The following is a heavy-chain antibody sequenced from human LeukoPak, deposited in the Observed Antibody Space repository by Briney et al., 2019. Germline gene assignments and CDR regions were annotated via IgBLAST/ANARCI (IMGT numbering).Heavy chain of an antibody. CDR3: AREKDLDISEVVAATYYFDY. CDR2: IKQDGSEK. CDR1: GFTFSSYW. V-gene: IGHV3-7*03. J-gene: IGHJ4*02. D-gene: IGHD2-15*01. Sequence: GGSLRLSCAASGFTFSSYWMSWVRQAPGKGLEWVANIKQDGSEKYYVDSVKGRFTISRDNAKNSLYLQMNSLRAEDTAVYYCAREKDLDISEVVAATYYFDYWGQGTLVTVSS.